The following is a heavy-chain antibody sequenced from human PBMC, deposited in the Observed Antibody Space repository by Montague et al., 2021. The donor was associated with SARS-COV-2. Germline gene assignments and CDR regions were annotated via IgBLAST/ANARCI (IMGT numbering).Heavy chain of an antibody. Sequence: SLRLSCAASGFTLSDYYMSWLRQAPGKGLEWVSYISSSGSTIYYADSVKGRFTISRDNAKNSLYLQMNSLRAEDTAVYYCARDHLRYFETYFDYWGQGTLVTVSS. J-gene: IGHJ4*02. CDR3: ARDHLRYFETYFDY. D-gene: IGHD3-9*01. CDR1: GFTLSDYY. CDR2: ISSSGSTI. V-gene: IGHV3-11*01.